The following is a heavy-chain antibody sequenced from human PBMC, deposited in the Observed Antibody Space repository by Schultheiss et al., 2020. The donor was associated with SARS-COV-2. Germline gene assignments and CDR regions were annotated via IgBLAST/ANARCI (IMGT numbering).Heavy chain of an antibody. CDR2: IYYSGST. J-gene: IGHJ4*02. CDR3: ARGIAVAGIDY. D-gene: IGHD6-19*01. Sequence: ETLSLTCTVSGGSVSSGSYYWSWIRQPPGKGLEWIGYIYYSGSTNYNPSLKGRVTISVDTSKNQFSLKLSSVTAADTAVYYCARGIAVAGIDYWGQGTLVTVSS. V-gene: IGHV4-61*01. CDR1: GGSVSSGSYY.